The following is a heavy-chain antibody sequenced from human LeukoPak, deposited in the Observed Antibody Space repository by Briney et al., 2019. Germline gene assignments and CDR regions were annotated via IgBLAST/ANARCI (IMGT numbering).Heavy chain of an antibody. CDR3: AREGGWSSSWTVGFDP. D-gene: IGHD6-13*01. Sequence: SVKVSCKASGGTFSNYAISWVRQAPGHGLEWMGRIIPIFGTANYAQKLQGRVTITTDESTSTAYMELSSLRSEDTAVYYCAREGGWSSSWTVGFDPWGQGTLVTVSS. V-gene: IGHV1-69*05. CDR1: GGTFSNYA. J-gene: IGHJ5*02. CDR2: IIPIFGTA.